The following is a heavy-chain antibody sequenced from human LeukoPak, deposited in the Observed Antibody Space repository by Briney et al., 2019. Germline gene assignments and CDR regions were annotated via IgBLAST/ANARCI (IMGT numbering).Heavy chain of an antibody. D-gene: IGHD6-13*01. Sequence: SETLSLTCAVYGGSFSGYYWSWIRQPPGKGLEWMGEINHSGSTNYNPSLKSRVTISVDTSKNQFSLKLSSVTAADTAVYYCARGRGWVAAAGHFDYWGQGTLVTVSS. CDR2: INHSGST. CDR1: GGSFSGYY. CDR3: ARGRGWVAAAGHFDY. V-gene: IGHV4-34*01. J-gene: IGHJ4*02.